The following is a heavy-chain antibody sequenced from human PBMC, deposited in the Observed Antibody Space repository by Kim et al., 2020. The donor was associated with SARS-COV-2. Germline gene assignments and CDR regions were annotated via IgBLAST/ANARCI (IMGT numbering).Heavy chain of an antibody. CDR3: ARVAGRIVGGTPLDY. CDR2: ISAYNGNT. V-gene: IGHV1-18*01. D-gene: IGHD1-26*01. J-gene: IGHJ4*02. CDR1: GYTFTSYG. Sequence: ASVKVSCKASGYTFTSYGISWVRQAPGQGLEWMGWISAYNGNTNYAQKLQGRVTMTTDTSTSTAYMELRSLRSDDTAVYYCARVAGRIVGGTPLDYWGQGTLVTVSS.